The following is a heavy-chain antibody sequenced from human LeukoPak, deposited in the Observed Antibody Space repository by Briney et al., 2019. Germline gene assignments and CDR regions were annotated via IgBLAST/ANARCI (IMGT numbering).Heavy chain of an antibody. Sequence: ASVKVSFKASGYTFTSYGISWVRQAPGQGLEWMGWISAYNGNTNYAQKLQGRVTMTTDTSTSTAYMELRSLRSDDTAVYYCARAVYGDYRGFFDYWGQGTLVTVSS. CDR1: GYTFTSYG. CDR2: ISAYNGNT. J-gene: IGHJ4*02. V-gene: IGHV1-18*01. D-gene: IGHD4-17*01. CDR3: ARAVYGDYRGFFDY.